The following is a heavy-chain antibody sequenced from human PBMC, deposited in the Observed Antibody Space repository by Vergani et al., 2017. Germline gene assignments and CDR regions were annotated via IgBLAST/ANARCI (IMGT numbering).Heavy chain of an antibody. V-gene: IGHV3-30*02. J-gene: IGHJ4*02. CDR1: GCTLSNYD. D-gene: IGHD2-15*01. Sequence: QVQLVESGGGVVQRGGSLRLSCATSGCTLSNYDMQWIRQGPGKGLECVAFIQFDGSNQYYADSVKGRFTLSRDFSKTTLYLPMNSLRTDDTATYYCAKLFRGWCFDSWGQGTQVIVSS. CDR3: AKLFRGWCFDS. CDR2: IQFDGSNQ.